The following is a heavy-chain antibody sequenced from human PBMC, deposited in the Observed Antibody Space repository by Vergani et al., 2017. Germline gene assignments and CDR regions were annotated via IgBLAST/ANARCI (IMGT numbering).Heavy chain of an antibody. CDR2: IYSGGSTT. Sequence: EVQLLESGGGLVQPGGSLRLSCAASGFTFSSYAMSWVRQAPGKGLEWVSLIYSGGSTTYYADSVKGRFIISRDNSKNTLYLQMNSLRAEDTAVYYCAKEGDGYNLDYWGQGTLVTVSS. J-gene: IGHJ4*02. V-gene: IGHV3-23*03. D-gene: IGHD5-24*01. CDR3: AKEGDGYNLDY. CDR1: GFTFSSYA.